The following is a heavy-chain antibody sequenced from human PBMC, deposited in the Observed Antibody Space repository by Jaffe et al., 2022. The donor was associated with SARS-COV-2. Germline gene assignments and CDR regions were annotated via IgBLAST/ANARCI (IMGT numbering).Heavy chain of an antibody. CDR2: IYTSGST. V-gene: IGHV4-61*02. J-gene: IGHJ4*02. Sequence: QVQLQESGPGLVKPSQTLSLSCTVSGASISSGGYYWNWIRQPAGKGLEWIGRIYTSGSTDYNPSLKSRVTISLDTSKNQFSLKLTSVTAADTAVYYCARVGVTLFDGEWWGQGTLATVSS. CDR1: GASISSGGYY. CDR3: ARVGVTLFDGEW. D-gene: IGHD2-8*01.